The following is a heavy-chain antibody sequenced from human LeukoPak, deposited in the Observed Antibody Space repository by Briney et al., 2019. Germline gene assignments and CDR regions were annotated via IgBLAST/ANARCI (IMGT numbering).Heavy chain of an antibody. D-gene: IGHD2-21*01. J-gene: IGHJ5*02. CDR2: INPSGSST. V-gene: IGHV1-46*03. Sequence: ASVKVSCKASGYTFTSYYMHWVRQAPGQGLEWMGIINPSGSSTSYAQKFQGRVTTTRDTSTSTVYMELSSLRSEDTAVYYCARAEISGGDCHHWGQGTLVTVSS. CDR3: ARAEISGGDCHH. CDR1: GYTFTSYY.